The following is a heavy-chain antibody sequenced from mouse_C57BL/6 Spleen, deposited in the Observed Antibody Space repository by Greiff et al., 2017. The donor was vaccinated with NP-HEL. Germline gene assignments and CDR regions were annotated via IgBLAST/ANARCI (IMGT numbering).Heavy chain of an antibody. CDR2: IYPGDGDT. CDR1: GYAFSSSW. V-gene: IGHV1-82*01. J-gene: IGHJ2*01. D-gene: IGHD2-5*01. CDR3: ARGGYSNYGEYFDY. Sequence: VQLQESGPELVKPGASVKISCKASGYAFSSSWMNWVKQRPGKGLEWIGRIYPGDGDTNYNGKFKGKATLTADKSSSTAYMQLSSLTSEDSAVYFCARGGYSNYGEYFDYWGQGTTLTVSS.